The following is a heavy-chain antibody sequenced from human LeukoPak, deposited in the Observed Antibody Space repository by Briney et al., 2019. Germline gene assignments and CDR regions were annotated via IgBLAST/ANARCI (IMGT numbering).Heavy chain of an antibody. CDR2: INHSGST. J-gene: IGHJ5*02. D-gene: IGHD3-10*01. Sequence: PSETLSLTCAVCGGSFSGYYWSWIRQPPGKGLEWIGEINHSGSTNYNPSLKSRVTISVDTSKNQFSLKLSSVTAADTAVYYCARMRSVRITMVRGVRGWFDPWGQGTLVTVSS. V-gene: IGHV4-34*01. CDR1: GGSFSGYY. CDR3: ARMRSVRITMVRGVRGWFDP.